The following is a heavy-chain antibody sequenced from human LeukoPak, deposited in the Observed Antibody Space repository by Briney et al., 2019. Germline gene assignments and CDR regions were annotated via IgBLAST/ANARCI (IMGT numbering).Heavy chain of an antibody. CDR1: GGSISSYY. D-gene: IGHD2-2*01. Sequence: SETLSLTCTVSGGSISSYYWSWIRQSPGKGLVGLGYIYYSGSTNYNPSLKSRVTISVDTSKNQFSLKLTSVTAADTAVYYCARAAAATIYYFDYWGQGTLVTVSS. V-gene: IGHV4-59*08. CDR2: IYYSGST. CDR3: ARAAAATIYYFDY. J-gene: IGHJ4*02.